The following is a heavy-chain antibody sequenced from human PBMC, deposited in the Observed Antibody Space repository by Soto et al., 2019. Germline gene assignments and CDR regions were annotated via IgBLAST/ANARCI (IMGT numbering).Heavy chain of an antibody. V-gene: IGHV4-34*02. D-gene: IGHD3-10*01. CDR2: INHNGLT. Sequence: QVQLQQWGAGLLKPAETLSLTCGVYGGSFSGYYWSWIRQAPGKGLEWMGEINHNGLTNYAPSLKSRVAISVDMSKNQFSLRLTSVTAADKDVYYCARERMVPDGHLYYFNYWGQGTLVTVSS. CDR3: ARERMVPDGHLYYFNY. CDR1: GGSFSGYY. J-gene: IGHJ4*02.